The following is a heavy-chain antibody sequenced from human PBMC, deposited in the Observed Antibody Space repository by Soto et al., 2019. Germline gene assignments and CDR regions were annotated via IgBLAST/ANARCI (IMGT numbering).Heavy chain of an antibody. CDR1: GGTFISYA. V-gene: IGHV1-69*06. Sequence: GXSVKVACKASGGTFISYAVIWGRQSPGQGLEWMGGIIPIFGTANYAQKFQGRVTITADKSTSTAYMELSSLRSEDTAVYYCARGTDYDILTGYYPGPNYYYGMDVWGQGTTVTVPS. CDR2: IIPIFGTA. J-gene: IGHJ6*02. CDR3: ARGTDYDILTGYYPGPNYYYGMDV. D-gene: IGHD3-9*01.